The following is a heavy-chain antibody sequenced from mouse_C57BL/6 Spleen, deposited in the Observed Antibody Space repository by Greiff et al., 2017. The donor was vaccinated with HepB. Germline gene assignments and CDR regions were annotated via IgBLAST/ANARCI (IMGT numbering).Heavy chain of an antibody. V-gene: IGHV10-1*01. CDR1: GFSFNTYA. Sequence: EVQRVESGGGLVQPKGSLKLSCAASGFSFNTYAMNWVRQAPGKGLEWVARIRSKSNNYATYYADSVKDRFTISRDDSESMLYLQMNNLKTEDTAMYYCVRQGKPGAYFDYWGQGTTLTVSS. CDR3: VRQGKPGAYFDY. D-gene: IGHD3-1*01. CDR2: IRSKSNNYAT. J-gene: IGHJ2*01.